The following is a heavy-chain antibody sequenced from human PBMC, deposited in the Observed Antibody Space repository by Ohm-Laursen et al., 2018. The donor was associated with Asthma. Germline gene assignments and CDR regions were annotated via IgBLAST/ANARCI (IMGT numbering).Heavy chain of an antibody. CDR3: AREILPGSYYYYYGMDV. CDR1: GFTFSSYS. CDR2: ISSSSSTI. Sequence: SLRLSCAASGFTFSSYSMNWVRQAPGKGLEWVSYISSSSSTIYYADSVKGRFTISRDNAKNSLYLQMNSLRAEDTAVYYCAREILPGSYYYYYGMDVWGQGTTVTASS. V-gene: IGHV3-48*01. J-gene: IGHJ6*02. D-gene: IGHD3-10*01.